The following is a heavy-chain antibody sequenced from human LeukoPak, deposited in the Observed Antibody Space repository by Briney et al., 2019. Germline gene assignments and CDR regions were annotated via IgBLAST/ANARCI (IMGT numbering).Heavy chain of an antibody. CDR2: IYTSGST. Sequence: PSETLSLTCTVSGGSISSCYWSWIRQPAGKGLEWIGRIYTSGSTNYNPSLKSRVTMSVDTSKNQFSLKLSSVTAADTAVYYCARDYYYDSSGYYIDAFDIWGQGTMVTVSS. V-gene: IGHV4-4*07. D-gene: IGHD3-22*01. CDR3: ARDYYYDSSGYYIDAFDI. J-gene: IGHJ3*02. CDR1: GGSISSCY.